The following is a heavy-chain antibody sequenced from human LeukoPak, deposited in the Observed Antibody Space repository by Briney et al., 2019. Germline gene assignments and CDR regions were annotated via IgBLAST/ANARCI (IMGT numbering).Heavy chain of an antibody. CDR1: GYTFTTYA. J-gene: IGHJ5*02. CDR3: ARGIVYGDQSSGSP. CDR2: INTNTGNP. Sequence: ASVRVSSRASGYTFTTYAMNWVRQAPGQGLEWMGWINTNTGNPTYAQGFTGRFVFSLDTSVSTAYLQISSLKAEDTAVYYCARGIVYGDQSSGSPWGQGTLVTVSS. D-gene: IGHD3-10*01. V-gene: IGHV7-4-1*02.